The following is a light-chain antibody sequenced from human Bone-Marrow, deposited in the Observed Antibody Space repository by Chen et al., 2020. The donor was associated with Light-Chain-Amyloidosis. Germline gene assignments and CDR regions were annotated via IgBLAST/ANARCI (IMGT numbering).Light chain of an antibody. V-gene: IGLV3-21*02. J-gene: IGLJ3*02. Sequence: SYVLTQPSSVSVAPGQTATIACGGNNIGSTSVHWYQQTPGQAPLLVVYDDSDRPSGIPERLSGANSGNPATLTISRVEAGDEAVYYCQVWDRSSDRPVFGGGTKLTVL. CDR2: DDS. CDR3: QVWDRSSDRPV. CDR1: NIGSTS.